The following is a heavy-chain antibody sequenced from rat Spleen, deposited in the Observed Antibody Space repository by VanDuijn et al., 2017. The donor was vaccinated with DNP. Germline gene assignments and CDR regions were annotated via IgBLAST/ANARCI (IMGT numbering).Heavy chain of an antibody. CDR1: EFTFSNYA. CDR3: TTSAYTTDYYYVNLFAY. D-gene: IGHD1-6*01. Sequence: EVQLVESGGGLVQPGRSLKLSCAASEFTFSNYAMAWVRQAPKRGLEWVATISTSGYSTYYRDSVKGRFTISRDNAKSTLYLQMDSLRSEDTATYYCTTSAYTTDYYYVNLFAYWGQGTLVTVSS. V-gene: IGHV5-27*01. J-gene: IGHJ3*01. CDR2: ISTSGYST.